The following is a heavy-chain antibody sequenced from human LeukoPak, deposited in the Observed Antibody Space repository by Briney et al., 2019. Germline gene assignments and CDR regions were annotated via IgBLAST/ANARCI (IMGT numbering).Heavy chain of an antibody. J-gene: IGHJ2*01. CDR1: GFTFSTYW. V-gene: IGHV3-74*01. D-gene: IGHD6-25*01. CDR3: ARGPPWYFDL. Sequence: LSGGSLRLSRAASGFTFSTYWMHWVRQAPGKGLVWVSGINSDGSRTNYADSVKGRFTISRDNAKSSLYLQMNSLRAEDTAVYDCARGPPWYFDLWGRGALVTVSS. CDR2: INSDGSRT.